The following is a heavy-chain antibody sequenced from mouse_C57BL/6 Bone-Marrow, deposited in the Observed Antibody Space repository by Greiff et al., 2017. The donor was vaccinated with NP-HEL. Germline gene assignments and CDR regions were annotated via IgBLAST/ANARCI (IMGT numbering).Heavy chain of an antibody. CDR1: GFTFSDYY. J-gene: IGHJ1*03. V-gene: IGHV5-12*01. CDR2: ISNGGGST. CDR3: ARQGITTVGYFDV. D-gene: IGHD1-1*01. Sequence: EVMLVESGGGLVQPGGSLKLSCAASGFTFSDYYMYWVRQTPEKRLEWVAYISNGGGSTYYPDTVKGRFTISRDNAKNTLYLQMSRLKSEDTAVYYCARQGITTVGYFDVWGTGTTVTVSS.